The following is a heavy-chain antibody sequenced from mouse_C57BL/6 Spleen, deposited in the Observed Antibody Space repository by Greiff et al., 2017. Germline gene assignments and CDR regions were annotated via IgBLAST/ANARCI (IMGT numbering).Heavy chain of an antibody. J-gene: IGHJ3*01. CDR2: IYPGDGDT. CDR3: ARSAGGDCFAY. D-gene: IGHD3-1*01. CDR1: GYAFSSSW. Sequence: VQLQQSGPELVKPGASVKISCKASGYAFSSSWMNWVKQRPGKGLEWIGRIYPGDGDTNYNGKFKGKATLTADKSSSTAYMQLSSLTSEDSAVYFCARSAGGDCFAYWGQGTLVTVSA. V-gene: IGHV1-82*01.